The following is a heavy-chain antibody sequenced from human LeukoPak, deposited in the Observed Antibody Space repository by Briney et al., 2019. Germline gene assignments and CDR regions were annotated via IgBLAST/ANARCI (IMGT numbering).Heavy chain of an antibody. D-gene: IGHD4-17*01. CDR3: ARAPYLHGDSAKDDGFDI. V-gene: IGHV3-30-3*01. CDR1: GFTFSSYA. CDR2: ISYDGSNK. J-gene: IGHJ3*02. Sequence: GRSLRLSCAASGFTFSSYAMHWVRQAPGKGLEWVAVISYDGSNKYYADSVKGRFTISRDNSKNTLYLEMNSLRAEDTAVYYCARAPYLHGDSAKDDGFDIWGQGTMVTVSS.